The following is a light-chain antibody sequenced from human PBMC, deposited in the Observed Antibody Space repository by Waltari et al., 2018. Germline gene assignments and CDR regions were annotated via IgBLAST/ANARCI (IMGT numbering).Light chain of an antibody. J-gene: IGKJ3*01. CDR3: QQRSNWPPNFT. CDR1: QSVSSY. Sequence: EIVLTQSPATLSLSPGERATLSCRASQSVSSYLAWYQQKPGQAPRLLIYDASNRATGIPARFSGSGSGTYFTLTISSLEPEDFAVYYCQQRSNWPPNFTFGPGTKVDIK. CDR2: DAS. V-gene: IGKV3-11*01.